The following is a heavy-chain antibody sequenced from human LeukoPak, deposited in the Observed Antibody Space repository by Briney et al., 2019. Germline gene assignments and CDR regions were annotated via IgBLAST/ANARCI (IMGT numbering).Heavy chain of an antibody. CDR3: ARVEGAYYYGSGKLYGMDV. CDR1: GYTFTSYA. V-gene: IGHV1-3*01. D-gene: IGHD3-10*01. CDR2: INAGNGNT. J-gene: IGHJ6*02. Sequence: GASVKVSCKASGYTFTSYAMHWVRQAPGQRLEWMGWINAGNGNTKYSQKFQGRVTITRDTSASTAYMELSSLRSEDTAVYYCARVEGAYYYGSGKLYGMDVWGQGTTVTVSS.